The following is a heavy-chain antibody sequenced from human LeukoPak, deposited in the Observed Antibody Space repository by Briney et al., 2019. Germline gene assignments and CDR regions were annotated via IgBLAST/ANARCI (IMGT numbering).Heavy chain of an antibody. CDR1: GFTFSSYA. V-gene: IGHV3-30-3*01. J-gene: IGHJ4*02. CDR2: ISYDGSNK. Sequence: GGSLRLSCAASGFTFSSYAMHWVRQAPGKGLEWVAVISYDGSNKYYADSVKGRFTISRDNAKNSLYLQMNSLRAEDTALYYCAKDLTTTVVGPFDYWGQGTLVTVSS. D-gene: IGHD4-23*01. CDR3: AKDLTTTVVGPFDY.